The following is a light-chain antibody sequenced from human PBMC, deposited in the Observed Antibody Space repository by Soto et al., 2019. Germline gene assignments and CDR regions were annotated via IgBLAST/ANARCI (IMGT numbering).Light chain of an antibody. J-gene: IGKJ5*01. CDR2: DAS. CDR1: QDISNY. Sequence: PMTQSPSSLSASVLYRVTITCKASQDISNYLNWYQQKPGKAPKLLIYDASNLETGVPSRFSGSGSGTDFTFTISSLQPEDIATYYCQQYENLPTFGQGTRLEIK. V-gene: IGKV1-33*01. CDR3: QQYENLPT.